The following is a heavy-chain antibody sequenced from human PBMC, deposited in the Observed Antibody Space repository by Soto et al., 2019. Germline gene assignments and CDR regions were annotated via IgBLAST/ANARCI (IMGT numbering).Heavy chain of an antibody. CDR1: GFTFSSYW. Sequence: GGSLRLSCAASGFTFSSYWMSWVRQAPGKGLEWVANIKQDGSEKYYVDSVKGRFTISRDNAKNSLYLQMNSLRAEDTAVYYCARDAGYSSGWSRNFDYWGQGTLVTVSS. D-gene: IGHD6-19*01. J-gene: IGHJ4*02. V-gene: IGHV3-7*01. CDR3: ARDAGYSSGWSRNFDY. CDR2: IKQDGSEK.